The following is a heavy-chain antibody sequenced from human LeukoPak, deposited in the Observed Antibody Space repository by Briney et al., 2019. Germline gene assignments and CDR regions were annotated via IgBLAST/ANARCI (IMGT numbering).Heavy chain of an antibody. Sequence: PSETLSLTCAVSGDSISSSNWWSWVRQPPGKGLEWIGEIYHGGSTNYNPSLKSRVTISVDKSMNQFSLKLTSVTAADTAVYYCARDRAAVGYSDYWGQGTLVTVSS. CDR1: GDSISSSNW. CDR3: ARDRAAVGYSDY. J-gene: IGHJ4*03. V-gene: IGHV4-4*02. CDR2: IYHGGST. D-gene: IGHD6-13*01.